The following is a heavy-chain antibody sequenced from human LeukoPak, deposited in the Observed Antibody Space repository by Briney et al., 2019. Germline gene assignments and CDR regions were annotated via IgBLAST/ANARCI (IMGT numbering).Heavy chain of an antibody. Sequence: SETLSLTCTVSGGSISSYYWSWIRQPPGKGLEWIGSISHSGSTYYNPSLKSRVTISVDTSKNQFSLKLSSLTAADTAVYYCARLYLPATRFDYWGQGTLVTVSS. CDR2: ISHSGST. CDR1: GGSISSYY. V-gene: IGHV4-59*08. CDR3: ARLYLPATRFDY. J-gene: IGHJ4*02. D-gene: IGHD5-24*01.